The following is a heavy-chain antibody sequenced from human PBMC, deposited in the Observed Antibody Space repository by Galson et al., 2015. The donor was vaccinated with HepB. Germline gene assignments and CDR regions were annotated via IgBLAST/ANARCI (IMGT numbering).Heavy chain of an antibody. CDR3: AGDRKDRDAFDI. D-gene: IGHD3-22*01. V-gene: IGHV3-30*03. Sequence: SLRLSCAASGFTFSSYGMHWVRQAPGKGLEWVAVISYDGSNKYYADSVKGRFTISRDNSKNTLYLRMNSLRAEDTAVYYCAGDRKDRDAFDIWGQGTMVTVSS. CDR1: GFTFSSYG. CDR2: ISYDGSNK. J-gene: IGHJ3*02.